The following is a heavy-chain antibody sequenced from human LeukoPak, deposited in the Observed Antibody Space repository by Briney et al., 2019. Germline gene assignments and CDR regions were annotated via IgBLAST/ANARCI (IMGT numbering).Heavy chain of an antibody. D-gene: IGHD3-22*01. CDR2: IYYSGST. CDR1: GGSISSSSYY. Sequence: SETLSLTCTVSGGSISSSSYYWGWIRQPPGKGLEWIGYIYYSGSTNYNPSLKSRVTISVDTSKNQFSLKLSSVTAADTAVYYCARSQYYYDSSGYSLDYWGQGTLVTVSS. J-gene: IGHJ4*02. CDR3: ARSQYYYDSSGYSLDY. V-gene: IGHV4-61*05.